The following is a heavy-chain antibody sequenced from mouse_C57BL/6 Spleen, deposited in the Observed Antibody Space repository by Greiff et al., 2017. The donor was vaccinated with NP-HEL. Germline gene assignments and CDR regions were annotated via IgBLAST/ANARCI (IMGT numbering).Heavy chain of an antibody. Sequence: QVQLQQPGAELVRPGSSVKLSCKASGYTFNSYWMHWVKQRPKQGLEWIGNIDPSDSETHYNQKFKDKATLTADKSSSTAYMQLSSLTSEDSAVYYCANMYYGRLAYWGQGTPVTVSA. CDR3: ANMYYGRLAY. D-gene: IGHD1-1*01. CDR2: IDPSDSET. J-gene: IGHJ3*01. CDR1: GYTFNSYW. V-gene: IGHV1-52*01.